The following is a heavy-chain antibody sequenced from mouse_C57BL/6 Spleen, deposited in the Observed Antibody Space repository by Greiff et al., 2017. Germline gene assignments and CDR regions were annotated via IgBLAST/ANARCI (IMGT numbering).Heavy chain of an antibody. D-gene: IGHD2-3*01. CDR1: GYTFTSYW. V-gene: IGHV1-64*01. CDR2: IHPNSGST. Sequence: QVQLQQPGAELVKPGASVKLSCKASGYTFTSYWMHWVKQRPGQGLEWIGMIHPNSGSTNYNEKFKSKATLTVDKSSSTAYMQLSSLTSEDSAVYYCARGVYDGYYDAMDYWGQGTSVTVSS. J-gene: IGHJ4*01. CDR3: ARGVYDGYYDAMDY.